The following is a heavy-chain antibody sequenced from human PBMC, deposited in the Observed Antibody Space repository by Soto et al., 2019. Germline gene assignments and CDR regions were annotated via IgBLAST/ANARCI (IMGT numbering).Heavy chain of an antibody. D-gene: IGHD1-26*01. CDR2: INPKTGGT. Sequence: QVQLVQSGAEVRKPGASVKVSCKASGYTFTDYYMHWVRQAPGQGLEWMGWINPKTGGTNYVQKFQGRVTMTRDTSITTAYMELSRLRSDDTAVYYCARDVVGSDYLDSWGQGTLVTVSS. V-gene: IGHV1-2*02. J-gene: IGHJ4*02. CDR1: GYTFTDYY. CDR3: ARDVVGSDYLDS.